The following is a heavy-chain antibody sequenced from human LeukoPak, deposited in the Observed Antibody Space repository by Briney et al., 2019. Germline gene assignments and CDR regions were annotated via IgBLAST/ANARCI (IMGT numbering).Heavy chain of an antibody. Sequence: TLSLTCTVSGGSISRGGYYWSWIRQHPGKGLEGIGYIYYSRSTYYNPSLKSRVTISVDTSKNQFSLKLSSVTAADTAVYYCAREGGDLGAFDIWGQGTMVTVFS. CDR1: GGSISRGGYY. J-gene: IGHJ3*02. D-gene: IGHD2-21*01. CDR2: IYYSRST. V-gene: IGHV4-30-4*08. CDR3: AREGGDLGAFDI.